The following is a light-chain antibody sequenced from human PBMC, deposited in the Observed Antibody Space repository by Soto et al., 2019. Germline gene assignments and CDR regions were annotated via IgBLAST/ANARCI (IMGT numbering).Light chain of an antibody. V-gene: IGKV1-33*01. CDR3: QQYDNLPRT. CDR1: QDISNY. J-gene: IGKJ1*01. CDR2: DAS. Sequence: DIQMTQSPSSLSASVGDRVTITCQASQDISNYLNWYQQKPGKAPKLLIDDASNLETGVPSRFSGCGSGTDFTFSISSLQPEDIATYFCQQYDNLPRTFGQGTKVEIK.